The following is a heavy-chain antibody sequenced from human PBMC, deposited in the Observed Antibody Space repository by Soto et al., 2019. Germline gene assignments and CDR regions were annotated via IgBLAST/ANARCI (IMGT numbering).Heavy chain of an antibody. CDR1: GDSVSSNSAA. J-gene: IGHJ6*02. CDR3: TKQKGDRRTYNGMDV. Sequence: PSQTLSLTCAISGDSVSSNSAAWNWIRQSPSRGLEWLGRAYYRSQWYYDSAVSVRSRITVIPDTSKNQFSLQLNSVTPEDTAVYYCTKQKGDRRTYNGMDVWGQGITVTVSS. CDR2: AYYRSQWYY. V-gene: IGHV6-1*01. D-gene: IGHD2-21*02.